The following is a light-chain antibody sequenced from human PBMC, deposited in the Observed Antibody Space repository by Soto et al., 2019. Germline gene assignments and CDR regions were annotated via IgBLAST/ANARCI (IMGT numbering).Light chain of an antibody. Sequence: IVLTQSPATLSLSPGGKARLSCRANPTVGKDLAWYQVRPGQAPRLLIFDVSTRATGVPPRFSGSRSGSDFTLTISSLDPEDFALYYCQQRSAWPFTFGGGTSVLIK. CDR2: DVS. CDR3: QQRSAWPFT. CDR1: PTVGKD. J-gene: IGKJ4*01. V-gene: IGKV3-11*01.